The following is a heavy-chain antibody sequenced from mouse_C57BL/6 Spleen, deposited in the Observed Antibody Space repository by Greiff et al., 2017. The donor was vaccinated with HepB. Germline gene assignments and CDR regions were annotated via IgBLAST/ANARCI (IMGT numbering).Heavy chain of an antibody. Sequence: QVQLKESGAELVKPGASVKISCKASGYAFSSYWMNWVKQRPGKGLEWIGQIYPGDGDTNYNGKFKGKATLTADKSSSTAYMQLSSLTSEDSAVYFCARRAGTYYFDYWGQGTTLTVSS. CDR3: ARRAGTYYFDY. CDR1: GYAFSSYW. CDR2: IYPGDGDT. J-gene: IGHJ2*01. V-gene: IGHV1-80*01. D-gene: IGHD4-1*01.